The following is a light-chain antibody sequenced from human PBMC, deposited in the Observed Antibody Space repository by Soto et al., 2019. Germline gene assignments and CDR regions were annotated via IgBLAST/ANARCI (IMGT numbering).Light chain of an antibody. CDR2: GAS. CDR3: QQYNNWWT. J-gene: IGKJ1*01. V-gene: IGKV3-15*01. CDR1: QSVDGN. Sequence: EILITQSPATLSVSPGERATLSCRASQSVDGNLAWYQQKPGQAPRLLIYGASTRATGISARFSGSGSGTEFTLTISSLQSEDFGVYYRQQYNNWWTFGQGTKVDIQ.